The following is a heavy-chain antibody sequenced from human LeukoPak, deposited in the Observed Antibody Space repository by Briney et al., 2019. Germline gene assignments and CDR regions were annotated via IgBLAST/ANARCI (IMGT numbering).Heavy chain of an antibody. CDR3: AKSLGSRELFEHDAFDI. V-gene: IGHV3-23*01. CDR1: GFTFSSYA. D-gene: IGHD3-10*01. Sequence: GGSLRLSCAASGFTFSSYAMSWVRQAPGKGLEWVSAISGSGGSTYYADSVKGRFTISRDNSKNTLYLQMNSLRAEDTAVYYCAKSLGSRELFEHDAFDIWGQGTMVTVSS. CDR2: ISGSGGST. J-gene: IGHJ3*02.